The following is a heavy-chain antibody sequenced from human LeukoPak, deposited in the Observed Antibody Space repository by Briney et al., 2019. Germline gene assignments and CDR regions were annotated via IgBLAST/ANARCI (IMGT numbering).Heavy chain of an antibody. D-gene: IGHD6-13*01. Sequence: PSETLSLTCTVSGGSISSYYWSWIRQPPGKGLEWIGYIYYSGSTNYNPSLKSRVTISVDTSKNQFSLKLSSVTAADTAVYYCARYSSSWYYNYYYYYMDVWGKGTTVTVSS. CDR1: GGSISSYY. CDR2: IYYSGST. J-gene: IGHJ6*03. V-gene: IGHV4-59*01. CDR3: ARYSSSWYYNYYYYYMDV.